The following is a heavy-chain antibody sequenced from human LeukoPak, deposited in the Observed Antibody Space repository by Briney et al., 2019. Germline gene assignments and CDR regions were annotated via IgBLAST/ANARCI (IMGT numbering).Heavy chain of an antibody. V-gene: IGHV3-23*01. D-gene: IGHD2-21*01. CDR3: AKVSSSRRAYVGGALDY. J-gene: IGHJ4*02. CDR2: ISGSGGST. Sequence: PGGSLRLSCAASGFTFSSYAMSWVRQAPGKGLEWVSAISGSGGSTYYADSVKGRFTISRDNSKNTLYLQMNSLRAEDTAVYYCAKVSSSRRAYVGGALDYWAQGTLVTVSS. CDR1: GFTFSSYA.